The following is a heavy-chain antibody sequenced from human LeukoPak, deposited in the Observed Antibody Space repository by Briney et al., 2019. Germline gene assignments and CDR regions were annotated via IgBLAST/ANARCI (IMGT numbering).Heavy chain of an antibody. CDR1: GGTFSSYA. CDR3: ATDPTATPRAFDI. J-gene: IGHJ3*02. V-gene: IGHV1-24*01. D-gene: IGHD2-15*01. Sequence: AASVKVSCKASGGTFSSYAISWVRQAPGKGLEWMGGFDPEDGETIYAQKFQGRVTMTEDTSTDTAYMELSSLRSEDTAVYYCATDPTATPRAFDIWGQGTMVTVSS. CDR2: FDPEDGET.